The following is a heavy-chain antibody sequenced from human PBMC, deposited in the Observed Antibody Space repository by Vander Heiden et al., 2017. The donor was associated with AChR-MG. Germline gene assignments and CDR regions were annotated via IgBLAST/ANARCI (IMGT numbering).Heavy chain of an antibody. V-gene: IGHV4-34*01. CDR3: ARTVTNYYYYYYMDV. CDR1: GGSSSGYY. Sequence: QVQLQQWGAGLLKPSDTLSPTCAVYGGSSSGYYWSWIRQPPGKGLEWIGEINHSGSTNYNPSLKSRVTISVDTSKNQFSLKLSSVTAADTAVYYCARTVTNYYYYYYMDVWGKGTTVTVSS. D-gene: IGHD4-4*01. CDR2: INHSGST. J-gene: IGHJ6*03.